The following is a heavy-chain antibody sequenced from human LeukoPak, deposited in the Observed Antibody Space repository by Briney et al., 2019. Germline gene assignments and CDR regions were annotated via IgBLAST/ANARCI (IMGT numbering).Heavy chain of an antibody. CDR2: ISYDGSNK. Sequence: PGRSLRLSCAASGFTFSSYAMHWVRQAPGKGLEWVAVISYDGSNKYYADSVKGRFTISRDNAKNSLYLQMNSLRAEDTAVYYCARDSLGVRFLERLSSYFDCWGQGTLVTVSS. CDR1: GFTFSSYA. J-gene: IGHJ4*02. D-gene: IGHD3-3*01. CDR3: ARDSLGVRFLERLSSYFDC. V-gene: IGHV3-30-3*01.